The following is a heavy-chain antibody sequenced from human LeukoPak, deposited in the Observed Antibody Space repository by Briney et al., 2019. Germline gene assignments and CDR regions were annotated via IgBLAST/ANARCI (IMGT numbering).Heavy chain of an antibody. CDR2: ISGSGGST. Sequence: GGSLRLSCAASGFTFSSYAMSWVRQAPGKGLEWVSAISGSGGSTYYADSVKGRVTISRDNSKNTLYLQMNSLRAEDTAVYYCAKGEDYYDSSGYYQLDPWGQGTLVTVSS. J-gene: IGHJ5*02. V-gene: IGHV3-23*01. D-gene: IGHD3-22*01. CDR1: GFTFSSYA. CDR3: AKGEDYYDSSGYYQLDP.